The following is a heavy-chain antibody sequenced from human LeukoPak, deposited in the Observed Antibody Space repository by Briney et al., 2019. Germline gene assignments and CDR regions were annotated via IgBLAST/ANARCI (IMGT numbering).Heavy chain of an antibody. V-gene: IGHV3-21*04. D-gene: IGHD6-13*01. CDR1: GSTFSSFT. CDR3: AKDISSSSWYVNN. Sequence: TGGSLRLSCTVSGSTFSSFTMNWVRQGPGKGLEWVASISNSGDYISYADSLKGRFTISRDNAKNSLYLQMNSLRAEDTALYYCAKDISSSSWYVNNWGQGTLVTVSS. CDR2: ISNSGDYI. J-gene: IGHJ4*02.